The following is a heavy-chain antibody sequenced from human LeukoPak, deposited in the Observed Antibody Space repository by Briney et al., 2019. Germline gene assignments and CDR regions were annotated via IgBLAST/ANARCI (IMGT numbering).Heavy chain of an antibody. CDR1: GGSISSSSYY. D-gene: IGHD2-2*01. V-gene: IGHV4-39*07. Sequence: SETLSLTCTVSGGSISSSSYYWGWIRQPPGKGLEWIGEVYHSGSTNYNPSLKSRVTISVDKSKNQFSLKLSSVTAADTAVYYCASGSLVVVPAAMSYWGQGTLVTVSS. CDR2: VYHSGST. CDR3: ASGSLVVVPAAMSY. J-gene: IGHJ4*02.